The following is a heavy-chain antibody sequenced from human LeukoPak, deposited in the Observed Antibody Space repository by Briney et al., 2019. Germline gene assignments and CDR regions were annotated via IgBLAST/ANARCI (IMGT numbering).Heavy chain of an antibody. D-gene: IGHD6-19*01. V-gene: IGHV2-5*01. Sequence: SGPTLVKPTQTLTLTCTFSGFSLSTSGVGVGWIRQPPGKALEWLALIYWNDDKRYSPSLKSRLTITKDTSKNQVVLTMTNMDHVDTATYYCARTTGIAVAGPWGQGTLVTVSS. CDR1: GFSLSTSGVG. CDR3: ARTTGIAVAGP. CDR2: IYWNDDK. J-gene: IGHJ5*02.